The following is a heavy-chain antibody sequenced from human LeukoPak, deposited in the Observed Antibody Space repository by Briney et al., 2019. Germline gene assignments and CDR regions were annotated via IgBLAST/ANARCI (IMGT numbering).Heavy chain of an antibody. CDR1: GYTLTSYD. CDR3: ARVLGIVGATTGFNY. CDR2: MNPNSGNT. D-gene: IGHD1-26*01. V-gene: IGHV1-8*03. Sequence: ASVKVSCKASGYTLTSYDINWGRQATGQGLEWMGWMNPNSGNTGYAQKFQGRVTITRNTSISTAYMELSSPRSEDTAVYYCARVLGIVGATTGFNYWGQGTLVTVSS. J-gene: IGHJ4*02.